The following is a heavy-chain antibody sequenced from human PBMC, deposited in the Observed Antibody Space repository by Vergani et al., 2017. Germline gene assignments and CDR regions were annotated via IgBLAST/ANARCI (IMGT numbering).Heavy chain of an antibody. D-gene: IGHD5-12*01. CDR2: INTNTGNP. Sequence: QVQLVQSGSELKKPGASVKVSCKASGYTFTSYAMNWVRQAPGQGLEWMGWINTNTGNPTYAQGFTGRFVFSLDPSVSTAYLQICSLKAEDTAVYYCARDVADIAANWFDPWGQGTLVTVSS. CDR1: GYTFTSYA. V-gene: IGHV7-4-1*01. J-gene: IGHJ5*02. CDR3: ARDVADIAANWFDP.